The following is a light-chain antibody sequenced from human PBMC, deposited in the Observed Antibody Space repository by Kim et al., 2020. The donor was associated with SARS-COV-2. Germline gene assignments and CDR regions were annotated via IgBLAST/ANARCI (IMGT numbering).Light chain of an antibody. V-gene: IGLV8-61*01. Sequence: QTVVTQEPSFSVSPGGTVTLTCGLSTGSVSTSYFPSWYQQTPGQAPRTLIYNTNTRSSGVPDRFSGSILGNKAALTITGAQADDESDYYCVLYMGSGTWVFCGGTKLTVL. CDR1: TGSVSTSYF. CDR3: VLYMGSGTWV. CDR2: NTN. J-gene: IGLJ3*02.